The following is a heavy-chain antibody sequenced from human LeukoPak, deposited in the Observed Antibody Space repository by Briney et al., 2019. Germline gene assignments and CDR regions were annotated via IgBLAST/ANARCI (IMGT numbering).Heavy chain of an antibody. V-gene: IGHV3-7*01. CDR2: IKQDGSEK. J-gene: IGHJ4*02. CDR3: ARESYCSSTSCYVRPFDY. CDR1: GFTFSSYW. D-gene: IGHD2-2*01. Sequence: PGGSLRLSCAASGFTFSSYWMSWVRQAPGKGLEWVANIKQDGSEKYYVDSVKGRFTISRDNAKNSLYLQMNSLRAEDTAVYYCARESYCSSTSCYVRPFDYWGQGTLVTVSS.